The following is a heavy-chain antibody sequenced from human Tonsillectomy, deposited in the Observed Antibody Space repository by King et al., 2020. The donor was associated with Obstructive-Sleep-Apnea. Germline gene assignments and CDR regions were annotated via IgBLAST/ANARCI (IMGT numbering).Heavy chain of an antibody. D-gene: IGHD6-13*01. V-gene: IGHV4-30-4*07. CDR1: GGSISSGGYS. Sequence: VQLQESGPGLVKPSQTLSLTCAVSGGSISSGGYSWSWIRQPPGKGLQWIGYIYYSGSTYYNPSLKSRVTISVDTSKNQFSLKLSAVTAAATAVYYCARALEQQLTNWFDPWGQGTLVTVSS. CDR2: IYYSGST. J-gene: IGHJ5*02. CDR3: ARALEQQLTNWFDP.